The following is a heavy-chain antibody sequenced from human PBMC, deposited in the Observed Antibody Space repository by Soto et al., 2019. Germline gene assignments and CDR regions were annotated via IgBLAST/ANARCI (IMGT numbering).Heavy chain of an antibody. CDR2: ISGNGIAT. V-gene: IGHV3-23*01. Sequence: PGGSLRLSCEASGFIFSDHAMSGVRQAPGKGLEWVSAISGNGIATYYADSVKGRFTISRDNSKNTLYLQMNRLRADDTAVYYCARDAISMVRGTKNWFDPWGQGTPVTVSS. D-gene: IGHD3-10*01. J-gene: IGHJ5*02. CDR1: GFIFSDHA. CDR3: ARDAISMVRGTKNWFDP.